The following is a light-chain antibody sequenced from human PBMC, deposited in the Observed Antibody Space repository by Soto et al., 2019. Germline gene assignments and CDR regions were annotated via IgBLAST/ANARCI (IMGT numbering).Light chain of an antibody. CDR1: QIVSASH. CDR3: QNYGDSTFL. Sequence: ESVLTQSPGTLSLSPGERATLSCRASQIVSASHLAWYQQKRGQAPRLLISGASRRATGIPDRFSGSRSGTDFTLTISRLEPEDFAVYYCQNYGDSTFLFGPGTRVDL. V-gene: IGKV3-20*01. CDR2: GAS. J-gene: IGKJ3*01.